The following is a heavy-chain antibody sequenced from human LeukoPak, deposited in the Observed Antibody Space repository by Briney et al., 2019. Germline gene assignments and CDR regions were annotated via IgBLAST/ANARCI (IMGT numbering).Heavy chain of an antibody. Sequence: PGGSLRLSCAASGFTFRSYWMSWVRQAPGKGLEWVANIKQDGSEKYYVDSVKGRFTISRDNAKNSLYLQMNSLRAEDTAVYYCARSRIAAAGTPFDYWGQGTLVTVSS. J-gene: IGHJ4*02. CDR2: IKQDGSEK. D-gene: IGHD6-13*01. CDR1: GFTFRSYW. CDR3: ARSRIAAAGTPFDY. V-gene: IGHV3-7*05.